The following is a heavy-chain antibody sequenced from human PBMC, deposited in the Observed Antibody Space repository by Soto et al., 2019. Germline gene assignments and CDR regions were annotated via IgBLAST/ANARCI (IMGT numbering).Heavy chain of an antibody. Sequence: PGETLKISCKSSGCSFSTYLISWVRQMPGKGLEYMGKIDPAESDSNYSPSFQGHVTISVDKPISTAYLQWSSLKASDTATYYCARLGHDYSNSGMDVWGQGTTVTVSS. CDR2: IDPAESDS. J-gene: IGHJ6*02. D-gene: IGHD4-4*01. V-gene: IGHV5-10-1*01. CDR3: ARLGHDYSNSGMDV. CDR1: GCSFSTYL.